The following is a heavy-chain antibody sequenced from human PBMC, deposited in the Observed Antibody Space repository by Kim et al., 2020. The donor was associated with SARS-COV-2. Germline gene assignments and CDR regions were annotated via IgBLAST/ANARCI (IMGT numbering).Heavy chain of an antibody. CDR2: ISTRGESI. J-gene: IGHJ4*02. V-gene: IGHV3-11*01. Sequence: GSLRLSCAASGLSFSDSYMNWVRQAPGKGLEWLSFISTRGESIFYADSVEGRFTISRDNAKNSLYLQMNYLRDEDTAVYYCARSGNGYNAFGIWGQGVLATVSS. D-gene: IGHD5-12*01. CDR1: GLSFSDSY. CDR3: ARSGNGYNAFGI.